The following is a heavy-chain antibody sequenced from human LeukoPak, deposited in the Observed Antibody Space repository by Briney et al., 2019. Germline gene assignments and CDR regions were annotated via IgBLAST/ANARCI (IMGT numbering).Heavy chain of an antibody. CDR2: MNPNNGDS. V-gene: IGHV1-8*03. D-gene: IGHD6-25*01. CDR3: ARTTSFTASGYDY. Sequence: GASVTVSCKASGCTFTNYHINWVRQATGQGLEWMGWMNPNNGDSGYAQKFQGRVTITRDTSISTSYMELRSLRSDDTAVYFCARTTSFTASGYDYWGQGTLVTVSS. CDR1: GCTFTNYH. J-gene: IGHJ4*02.